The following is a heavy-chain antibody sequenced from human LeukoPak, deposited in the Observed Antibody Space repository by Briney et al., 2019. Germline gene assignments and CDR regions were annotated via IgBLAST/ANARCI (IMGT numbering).Heavy chain of an antibody. CDR3: ARSRYCSGGSCYSGLSGSRWFDP. CDR2: ISAYNGNT. CDR1: AYTFTSYG. Sequence: GASVKVSCKASAYTFTSYGISWVRQAPGQGLEWMGWISAYNGNTNYAQKLQGRVTMTTDTSTSTAYMELRNLRSDDTAVYYCARSRYCSGGSCYSGLSGSRWFDPWGQGTLVTVSS. V-gene: IGHV1-18*01. J-gene: IGHJ5*02. D-gene: IGHD2-15*01.